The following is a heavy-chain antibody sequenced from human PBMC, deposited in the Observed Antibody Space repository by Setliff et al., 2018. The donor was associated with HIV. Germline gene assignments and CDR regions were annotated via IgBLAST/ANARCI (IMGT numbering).Heavy chain of an antibody. CDR1: GGTFSTYS. CDR3: VNLPFFYYYYMDV. CDR2: IIPFFRTT. J-gene: IGHJ6*03. V-gene: IGHV1-69*06. Sequence: SVKVSYKASGGTFSTYSMNWVRQAPGQGLEWMGGIIPFFRTTNYAQKFQGRVTVTADISTSTAYMELRSLRSDDTAVYYCVNLPFFYYYYMDVWGEGTPVTVSS.